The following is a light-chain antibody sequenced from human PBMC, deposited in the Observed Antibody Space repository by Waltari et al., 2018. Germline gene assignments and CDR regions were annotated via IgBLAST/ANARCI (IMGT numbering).Light chain of an antibody. CDR3: QQSYSTPRT. V-gene: IGKV1-39*01. Sequence: DIQMTQSPSSLSASLGDRVTITCRASQSIRSYLTWYQQQPGKAPKLLNYSATSLQSGVPSRFSGSGSGTDFTLTISSLQPEDFATYYCQQSYSTPRTFGQGTKVEIK. J-gene: IGKJ1*01. CDR1: QSIRSY. CDR2: SAT.